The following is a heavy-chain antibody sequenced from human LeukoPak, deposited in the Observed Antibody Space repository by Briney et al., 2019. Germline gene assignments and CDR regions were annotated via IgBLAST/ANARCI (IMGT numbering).Heavy chain of an antibody. J-gene: IGHJ6*03. V-gene: IGHV1-18*01. D-gene: IGHD6-19*01. CDR2: ISAYNGNT. Sequence: WASVKVSCKASGYTFTSYGISWVRQAPGQGLEWMGWISAYNGNTNYAQKLQGRVTMTTDTSTSTAYMELRSLRSDDTAVYYCARTYSSGWYAWGYYMDVWGKGTTVTVSS. CDR1: GYTFTSYG. CDR3: ARTYSSGWYAWGYYMDV.